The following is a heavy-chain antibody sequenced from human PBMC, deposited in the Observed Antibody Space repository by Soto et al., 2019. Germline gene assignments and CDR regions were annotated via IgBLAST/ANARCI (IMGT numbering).Heavy chain of an antibody. Sequence: SETLSLTCTVSGGSISSSSYYWGWIRQPPGKGLEWIGSIYYSGSTYYNPSLKSRVTISVDTSKNQFSLKLSSVTAADTAVYYCARLYHSSGWYLYYFDYWGQGTLVTVSS. CDR3: ARLYHSSGWYLYYFDY. V-gene: IGHV4-39*01. CDR1: GGSISSSSYY. D-gene: IGHD6-19*01. J-gene: IGHJ4*02. CDR2: IYYSGST.